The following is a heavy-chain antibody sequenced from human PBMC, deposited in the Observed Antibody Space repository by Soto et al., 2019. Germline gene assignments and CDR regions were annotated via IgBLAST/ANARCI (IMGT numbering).Heavy chain of an antibody. D-gene: IGHD3-3*01. CDR1: GDRVSTNSAA. V-gene: IGHV6-1*01. CDR3: ARAGDYDSWSGYTSKYYCCGMDG. Sequence: SQTLSLTCAIPGDRVSTNSAAWNWIRQSPSRGLEWLGRTYYRSTWYIDYALSVKSRITINPDTSKNQFSLQLDSVTREDTAVYYCARAGDYDSWSGYTSKYYCCGMDGWGQGTTVTVSS. J-gene: IGHJ6*02. CDR2: TYYRSTWYI.